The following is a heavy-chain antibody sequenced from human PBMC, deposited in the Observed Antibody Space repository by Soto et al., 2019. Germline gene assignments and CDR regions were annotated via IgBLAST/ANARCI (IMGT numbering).Heavy chain of an antibody. Sequence: PGGSLRLSCAVSGFTFSDYWMSWVRQAPGKGLEWVATIKQDESEKYYVDSVKGRFTVSRDNAKNSLYLQMNSLRVEDTAVYYCARGDYFDRRFDYWGQGTLVTVSS. CDR3: ARGDYFDRRFDY. D-gene: IGHD3-22*01. CDR1: GFTFSDYW. J-gene: IGHJ4*02. CDR2: IKQDESEK. V-gene: IGHV3-7*03.